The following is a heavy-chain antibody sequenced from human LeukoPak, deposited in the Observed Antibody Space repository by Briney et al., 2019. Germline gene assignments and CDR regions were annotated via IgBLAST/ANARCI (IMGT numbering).Heavy chain of an antibody. V-gene: IGHV3-21*01. J-gene: IGHJ4*02. Sequence: NPGGSLRLSCAASGFNFSTYSMNWVRQAPGKGLEWVSSISTSSTYIHYADSVKGRFTISRDNAKNSLYLLMNSLRAQDTAVYYCARESRWLGMTTVTTEDYWGQGILVTVSS. CDR3: ARESRWLGMTTVTTEDY. CDR1: GFNFSTYS. CDR2: ISTSSTYI. D-gene: IGHD4-17*01.